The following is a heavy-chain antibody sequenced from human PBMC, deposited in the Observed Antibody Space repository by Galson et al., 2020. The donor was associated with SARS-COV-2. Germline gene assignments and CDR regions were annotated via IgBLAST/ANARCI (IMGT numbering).Heavy chain of an antibody. D-gene: IGHD2-21*01. CDR1: GFTFSSYG. Sequence: GGSLRLSCAASGFTFSSYGIHWVRQAPGKGLEWVTYIRFDGSNKYYSDSVKGRFTISRDNSKNTLYLQMNSLRAEDTALYYCAKDGGSYCGGYCYPSYWGQGTLVTVSS. CDR2: IRFDGSNK. J-gene: IGHJ4*02. V-gene: IGHV3-30*02. CDR3: AKDGGSYCGGYCYPSY.